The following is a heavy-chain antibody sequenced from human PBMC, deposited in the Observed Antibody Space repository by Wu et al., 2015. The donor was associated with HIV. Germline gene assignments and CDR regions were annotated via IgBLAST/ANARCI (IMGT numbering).Heavy chain of an antibody. CDR3: ARGRYSSSWYQRPLVEAFDI. J-gene: IGHJ3*02. D-gene: IGHD6-13*01. V-gene: IGHV1-69*05. CDR1: GGTFSSYA. Sequence: QVQLVQSGAEVKKPGSSVKVSCKASGGTFSSYAISWVRQAPGQGLEWMGGIIPIFGTANYAQKFQGRVTITTDESTSTAYMELSSLRSEDTAVYYCARGRYSSSWYQRPLVEAFDIWGQGTMVTVSS. CDR2: IIPIFGTA.